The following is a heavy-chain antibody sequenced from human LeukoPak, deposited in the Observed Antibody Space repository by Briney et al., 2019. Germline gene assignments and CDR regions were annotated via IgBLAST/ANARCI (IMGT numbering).Heavy chain of an antibody. V-gene: IGHV4-39*07. Sequence: TETLSLTCTVSGGSISSSTYYWGWIRQPPGKGLEWIGSIYYSGSTYYNPSLKSRVTISVDTSKNQFSLKLSSVTAADTAVYYCARGDRAHAFDIWGQGTMVTVSS. CDR3: ARGDRAHAFDI. CDR2: IYYSGST. CDR1: GGSISSSTYY. J-gene: IGHJ3*02. D-gene: IGHD3-10*01.